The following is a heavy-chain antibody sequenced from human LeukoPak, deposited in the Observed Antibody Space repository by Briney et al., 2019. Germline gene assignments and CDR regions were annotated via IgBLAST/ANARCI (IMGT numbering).Heavy chain of an antibody. J-gene: IGHJ6*02. CDR2: IRYDGSNK. CDR3: ANTYDYVTGMDV. CDR1: GFTFSSYG. D-gene: IGHD3-16*01. Sequence: GGSLRLSCAASGFTFSSYGMHWVRQAPGKGLEWVTFIRYDGSNKYYADSVKGRFTISRDNSKNTLYLQMNSLRAEDTAVYYCANTYDYVTGMDVWGQGTTVTVSS. V-gene: IGHV3-30*02.